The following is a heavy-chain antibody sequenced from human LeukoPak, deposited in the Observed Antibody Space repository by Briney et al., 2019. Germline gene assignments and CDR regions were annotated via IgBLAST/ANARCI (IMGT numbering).Heavy chain of an antibody. CDR1: GGSFSSYY. Sequence: SETLSPTCAVYGGSFSSYYWGWIRQPPGKGLEWIGSIYYSGSTYYNPSLKSRVTISVDTSKNQFSLKLSSVTAADTAVYYCARGGGYDFWSGYFFSGSAFDIWGQGTMVTVSS. CDR2: IYYSGST. D-gene: IGHD3-3*01. V-gene: IGHV4-39*07. J-gene: IGHJ3*02. CDR3: ARGGGYDFWSGYFFSGSAFDI.